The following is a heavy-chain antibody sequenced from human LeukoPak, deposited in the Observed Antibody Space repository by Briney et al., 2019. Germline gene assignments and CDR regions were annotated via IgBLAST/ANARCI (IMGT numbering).Heavy chain of an antibody. D-gene: IGHD3-9*01. CDR1: GATFSGYH. CDR2: ISQSGIS. Sequence: PSETLSLTCAVHGATFSGYHWSWIRQPPGKGLEWIGEISQSGISNFNPSLKSRVTMSLDTSKVQISLELNSVTAADTAVYFCARKWDYDPLTGYYDWHFDLWGRGTLVTVSS. V-gene: IGHV4-34*01. J-gene: IGHJ2*01. CDR3: ARKWDYDPLTGYYDWHFDL.